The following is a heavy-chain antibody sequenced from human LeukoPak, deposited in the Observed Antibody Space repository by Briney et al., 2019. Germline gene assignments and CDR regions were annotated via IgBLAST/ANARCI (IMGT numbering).Heavy chain of an antibody. V-gene: IGHV4-59*01. CDR1: GGSFSGYY. J-gene: IGHJ5*02. CDR2: IYYSGST. D-gene: IGHD6-19*01. Sequence: SETLSLTCAVYGGSFSGYYWSWIRQPPGKGLEWIGYIYYSGSTNYNPSLKSRVTISVDTSKNQFSLKLSSVTAADTAVYYCARAESGWSLNWFDPWGQGTLVTVSS. CDR3: ARAESGWSLNWFDP.